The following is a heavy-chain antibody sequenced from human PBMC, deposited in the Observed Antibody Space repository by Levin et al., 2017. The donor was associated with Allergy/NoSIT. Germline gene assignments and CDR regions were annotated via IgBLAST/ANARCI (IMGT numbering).Heavy chain of an antibody. D-gene: IGHD2-2*01. J-gene: IGHJ4*02. CDR3: AKDHGVVVPAANNYFDY. Sequence: GESLKISCAASGFTFSSYAMSWVRQAPGKGLEWVSAISGGGGTTYYADSVKGRFTISRDNSKNTLYLQMNSLRAEDTAVYYCAKDHGVVVPAANNYFDYWGQGTLVTVSS. CDR1: GFTFSSYA. V-gene: IGHV3-23*01. CDR2: ISGGGGTT.